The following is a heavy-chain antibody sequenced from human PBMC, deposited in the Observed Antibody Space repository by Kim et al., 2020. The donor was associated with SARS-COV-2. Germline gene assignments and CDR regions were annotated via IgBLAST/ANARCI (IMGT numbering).Heavy chain of an antibody. D-gene: IGHD5-18*01. CDR3: ARDPQLWLPSNWFDP. Sequence: GGSLRLSCAASGFTFSSYAMHWVRQAPGKGLEWVAVISYDGSNKYYADSVKGRFTISRDNSKNTLYLQMNSLRAEDTAVYYCARDPQLWLPSNWFDPWGQGTLVTVSS. V-gene: IGHV3-30*04. J-gene: IGHJ5*02. CDR2: ISYDGSNK. CDR1: GFTFSSYA.